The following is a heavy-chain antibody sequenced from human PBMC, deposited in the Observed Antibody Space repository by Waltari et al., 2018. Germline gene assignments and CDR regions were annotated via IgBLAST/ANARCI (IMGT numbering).Heavy chain of an antibody. D-gene: IGHD2-8*01. J-gene: IGHJ2*01. CDR3: ARHPAMTIMLWYFDL. CDR2: IYYSGST. CDR1: GGSISSSSYY. Sequence: QLQLQESGPGLVKPSATLSLTCTVSGGSISSSSYYWGWLRQPPGKGLEWIGSIYYSGSTYNNPSPKSRVTISVDTSKNQFSLKLSSVTAADTAVYYCARHPAMTIMLWYFDLWGRGTLVTVSS. V-gene: IGHV4-39*01.